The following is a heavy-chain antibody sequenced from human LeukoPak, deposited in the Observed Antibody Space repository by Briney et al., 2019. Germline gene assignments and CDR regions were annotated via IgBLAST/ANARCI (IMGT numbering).Heavy chain of an antibody. J-gene: IGHJ4*01. CDR3: ARVILSAAAGLLFDF. V-gene: IGHV1-69*13. D-gene: IGHD6-13*01. Sequence: AAVNVAFKASGGTFSSYAISWVRQSPGQGLEWMGGIIPIFGTANYAQKFQGRVTITADESTSTAYMELSSLRSEDTAVYYCARVILSAAAGLLFDFWGQGTLVTVSS. CDR2: IIPIFGTA. CDR1: GGTFSSYA.